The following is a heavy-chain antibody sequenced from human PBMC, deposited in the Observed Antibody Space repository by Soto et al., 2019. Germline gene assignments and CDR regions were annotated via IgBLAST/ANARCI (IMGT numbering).Heavy chain of an antibody. D-gene: IGHD6-19*01. J-gene: IGHJ6*03. V-gene: IGHV4-39*01. CDR2: IYYSGST. CDR1: GGSISSSSYY. Sequence: SETLSLTCTVSGGSISSSSYYWGWIRQPPGKGLEWIGSIYYSGSTYYNPSLKSRVTISVDTSKNQFSLKLSSVTAADTAVYYCASLQPGIAVAGTPLGDYYYYMDVWGKGTTLTVSS. CDR3: ASLQPGIAVAGTPLGDYYYYMDV.